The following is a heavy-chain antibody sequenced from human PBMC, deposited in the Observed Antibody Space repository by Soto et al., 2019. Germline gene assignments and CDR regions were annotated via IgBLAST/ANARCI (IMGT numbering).Heavy chain of an antibody. CDR1: GGSFSGYY. Sequence: SETLSLTCAVYGGSFSGYYWSWICQPPGKGLEWIGEINHSGSTNYNPSLKSRVIISVDTSKNQFSLKLSSVTAADTAVYYCARARFLEWLLDNYYYYGMDVWGQGTTVTVSS. V-gene: IGHV4-34*01. D-gene: IGHD3-3*01. CDR2: INHSGST. CDR3: ARARFLEWLLDNYYYYGMDV. J-gene: IGHJ6*02.